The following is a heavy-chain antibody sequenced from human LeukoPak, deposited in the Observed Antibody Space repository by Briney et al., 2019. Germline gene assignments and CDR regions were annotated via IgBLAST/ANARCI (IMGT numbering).Heavy chain of an antibody. CDR3: ARVPHDYYDSSGYYWRFDY. V-gene: IGHV1-2*02. CDR1: GYTFTTYY. J-gene: IGHJ4*02. D-gene: IGHD3-22*01. Sequence: ASVKVSCKASGYTFTTYYMHWVRQAPAQGLEWMGWINPNSGGTNYAQKFQGRVTMTRDTSMSTAYMELSRLRSDDTAVYYCARVPHDYYDSSGYYWRFDYWGQGTLVTVSS. CDR2: INPNSGGT.